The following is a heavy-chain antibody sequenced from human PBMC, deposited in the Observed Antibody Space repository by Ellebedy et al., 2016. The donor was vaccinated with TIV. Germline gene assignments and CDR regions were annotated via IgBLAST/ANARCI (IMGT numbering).Heavy chain of an antibody. CDR2: ISSTGYYI. J-gene: IGHJ4*02. D-gene: IGHD1-26*01. Sequence: GESLKISCAASGFDFDYYDMNWVRQAPGKGLEWVSSISSTGYYIYYADSLKGRFTISRDDAGNSVFLQMNSLRAEDTAVYYCARSGELDSWGQGTLVTVSS. V-gene: IGHV3-21*01. CDR1: GFDFDYYD. CDR3: ARSGELDS.